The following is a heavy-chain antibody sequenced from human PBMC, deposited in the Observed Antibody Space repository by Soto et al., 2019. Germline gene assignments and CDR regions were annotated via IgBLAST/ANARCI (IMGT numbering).Heavy chain of an antibody. J-gene: IGHJ4*02. CDR3: ARGRAEDYDILTAYYTYSVDS. CDR2: IYSSGST. CDR1: GGSISSYY. Sequence: QVQLQESGPGLVKPSETLSLTCTVSGGSISSYYWNWIRQPPGKGLEWIVYIYSSGSTNYNPSLKRRVPRSLDTSKDQFSLKLSSVTAAETAVYFCARGRAEDYDILTAYYTYSVDSWGQGTLVTVSS. D-gene: IGHD3-9*01. V-gene: IGHV4-59*01.